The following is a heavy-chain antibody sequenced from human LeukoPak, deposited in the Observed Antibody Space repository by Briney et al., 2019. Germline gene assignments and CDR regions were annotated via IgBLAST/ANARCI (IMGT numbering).Heavy chain of an antibody. CDR3: ARDGVDTAMVEDY. Sequence: SVKVSCKASGGTFSSYAISWVRQAPGQGLEWMGGIIPIFGTANYAQKFQGRVTITADKSTSTAYMELSSLRSEDTAVYYCARDGVDTAMVEDYWGQGTLVTVSS. V-gene: IGHV1-69*06. D-gene: IGHD5-18*01. CDR1: GGTFSSYA. J-gene: IGHJ4*02. CDR2: IIPIFGTA.